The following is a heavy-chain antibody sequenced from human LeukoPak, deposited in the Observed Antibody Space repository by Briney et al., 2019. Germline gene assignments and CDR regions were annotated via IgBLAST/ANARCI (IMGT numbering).Heavy chain of an antibody. Sequence: SETLSLTCTVSGGSISSYYWSWIRQPPGKGLEWIGYIYYSGSTNYNPSLKSRVTISVDASKNQFSLKLSSVTAADTAVYYCARDLSYDSSGYLAPRYFDLWGRGTLVTVSS. CDR1: GGSISSYY. CDR3: ARDLSYDSSGYLAPRYFDL. V-gene: IGHV4-59*01. D-gene: IGHD3-22*01. CDR2: IYYSGST. J-gene: IGHJ2*01.